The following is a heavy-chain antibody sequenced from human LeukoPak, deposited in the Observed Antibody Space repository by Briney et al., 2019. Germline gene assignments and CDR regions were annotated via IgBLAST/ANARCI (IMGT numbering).Heavy chain of an antibody. CDR2: ISAYNGNT. V-gene: IGHV1-18*01. CDR3: ARGLAKYSSSWYGDY. J-gene: IGHJ4*02. CDR1: GYTFTSYG. D-gene: IGHD6-13*01. Sequence: GASVKVSCKASGYTFTSYGISWVRQAPGQGLEWMGWISAYNGNTNYAQKLQGRVTMTTDTSTSTAYMELSSLRSEDTAVYYCARGLAKYSSSWYGDYWGQGTLVTVSS.